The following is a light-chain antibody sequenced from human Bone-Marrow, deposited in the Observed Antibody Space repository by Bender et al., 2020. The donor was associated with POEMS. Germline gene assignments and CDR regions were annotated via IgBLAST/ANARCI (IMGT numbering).Light chain of an antibody. CDR3: SSYALSGTYV. CDR1: SSDVGGSNY. V-gene: IGLV2-14*03. CDR2: DVS. Sequence: QSALTQPASVSGSPGQSITISCTGTSSDVGGSNYVSWYQQHPGQAPKLIIYDVSHRPSGVSSRFSGSKSGNSASLTISSLQAEDEADYYCSSYALSGTYVFGSGTQVTVL. J-gene: IGLJ1*01.